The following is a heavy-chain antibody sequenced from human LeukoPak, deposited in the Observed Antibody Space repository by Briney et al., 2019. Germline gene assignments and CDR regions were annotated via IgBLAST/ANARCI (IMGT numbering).Heavy chain of an antibody. CDR2: INHSGST. J-gene: IGHJ4*02. CDR3: ARRGIAAAGGGPWDY. V-gene: IGHV4-34*01. Sequence: SETLCPTCAVYGGSFSGYYWSWIRQPPGKGLEWIGEINHSGSTNYNPSLKSRVTISVDTSKNQFSLKLSSVTAADTAVYYCARRGIAAAGGGPWDYWGQGTLVTVSS. D-gene: IGHD6-13*01. CDR1: GGSFSGYY.